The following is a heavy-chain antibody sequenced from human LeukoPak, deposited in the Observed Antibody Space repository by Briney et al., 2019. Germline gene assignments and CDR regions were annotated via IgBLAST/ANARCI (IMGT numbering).Heavy chain of an antibody. Sequence: SVKVSCKASGGTFPSYAISWVRQAPGQGREWMGGINPIFCTANYAQKFQGRVTITADESTSTAYVELSSLRSEDTAVYYCARDGPYGAYYFDYWGQGTLVTVSS. CDR1: GGTFPSYA. V-gene: IGHV1-69*01. CDR3: ARDGPYGAYYFDY. D-gene: IGHD4-17*01. CDR2: INPIFCTA. J-gene: IGHJ4*02.